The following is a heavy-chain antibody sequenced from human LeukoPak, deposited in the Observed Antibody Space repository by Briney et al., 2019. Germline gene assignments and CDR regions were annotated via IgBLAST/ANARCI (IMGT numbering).Heavy chain of an antibody. CDR2: IYTSGST. CDR1: GDSISSDYYY. D-gene: IGHD5-24*01. Sequence: PSQTLSLTCTVSGDSISSDYYYWRWIRQPAGKGLEWIGRIYTSGSTSYNPSLKRRVTISVDTSKNQFSLKLSSVTAADTAVYYCARDGYKGGYWGQGTLVTVSS. V-gene: IGHV4-61*02. CDR3: ARDGYKGGY. J-gene: IGHJ4*02.